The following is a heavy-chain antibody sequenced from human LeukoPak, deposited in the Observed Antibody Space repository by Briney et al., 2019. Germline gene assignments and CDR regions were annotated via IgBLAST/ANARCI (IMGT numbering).Heavy chain of an antibody. CDR2: ISGSGGST. V-gene: IGHV3-23*01. CDR3: AKDGTNGGSYFDY. J-gene: IGHJ4*02. CDR1: GFTFSSYA. D-gene: IGHD2-8*01. Sequence: PGGSLRLSCASSGFTFSSYAMSWVRQAPGKGLEWVSVISGSGGSTYYADSVKGRFTISRDNSKNTLYLQMNSLRAEDTAVYYCAKDGTNGGSYFDYWGRGTLVTVSS.